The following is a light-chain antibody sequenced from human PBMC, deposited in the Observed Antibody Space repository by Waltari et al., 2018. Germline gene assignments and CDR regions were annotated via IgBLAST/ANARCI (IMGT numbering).Light chain of an antibody. Sequence: QSALTQPASVSASPGQSITIPCTGTSSDVGSHALVSWYQQFPGKAPKLIIYDGNKRPSRVSNRFSGFQSGNTATLTISGLQAEDEADYYCCSDEGDNTWVFGGGTKVTVL. V-gene: IGLV2-23*01. CDR2: DGN. CDR1: SSDVGSHAL. CDR3: CSDEGDNTWV. J-gene: IGLJ3*02.